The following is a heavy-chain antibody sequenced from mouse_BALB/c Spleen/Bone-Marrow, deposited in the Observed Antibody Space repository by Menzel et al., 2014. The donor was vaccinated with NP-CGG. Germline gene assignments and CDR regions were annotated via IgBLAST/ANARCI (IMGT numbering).Heavy chain of an antibody. CDR3: TRWAARAFAY. J-gene: IGHJ3*01. CDR2: IYPGSGST. CDR1: GYTFTSYW. D-gene: IGHD3-1*01. Sequence: LQESGSELVRPGASVKLSCKAPGYTFTSYWMHWVKQRPGQGLEWIGNIYPGSGSTNYDEKFKSKATLTVDTSSSTAYMQLSSLTSEDSAVYYCTRWAARAFAYWGQGTLVTVSA. V-gene: IGHV1S22*01.